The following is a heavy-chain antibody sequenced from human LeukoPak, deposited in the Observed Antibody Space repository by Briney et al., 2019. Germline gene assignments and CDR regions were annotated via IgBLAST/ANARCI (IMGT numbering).Heavy chain of an antibody. CDR2: TYYRSKWCN. Sequence: PSQTLSLTCVISGDSVSSNSAAWTWIRQSPSRGLEWLGRTYYRSKWCNDYAVSVKSRITINPDTSKNQFTLQLNSVTPEDTAVYYCARDLEIGTTFSYFDYWGQGTLVTVSS. CDR1: GDSVSSNSAA. J-gene: IGHJ4*02. D-gene: IGHD1-7*01. V-gene: IGHV6-1*01. CDR3: ARDLEIGTTFSYFDY.